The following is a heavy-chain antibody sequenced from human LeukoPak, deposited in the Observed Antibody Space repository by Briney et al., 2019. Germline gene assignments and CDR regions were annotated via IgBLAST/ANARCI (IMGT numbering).Heavy chain of an antibody. Sequence: GGSLRLSSAASGFTFSSYAMSWVRQAPGKGLEWVSAISGSGGSTYYADSVKGRFTISRDNSKNTLYLQMNSLRAEDTAVYYCAKTPYSSGWYAAIDYWGQGTLVTVSS. J-gene: IGHJ4*02. D-gene: IGHD6-19*01. CDR3: AKTPYSSGWYAAIDY. CDR2: ISGSGGST. V-gene: IGHV3-23*01. CDR1: GFTFSSYA.